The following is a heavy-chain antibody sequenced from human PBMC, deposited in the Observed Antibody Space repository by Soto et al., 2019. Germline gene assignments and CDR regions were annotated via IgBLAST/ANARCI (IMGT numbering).Heavy chain of an antibody. J-gene: IGHJ5*02. CDR1: GYTFTGYY. CDR2: INPNSGGT. V-gene: IGHV1-2*04. CDR3: ARDVEDNWFDP. Sequence: QVQLVQSGAEVKKPGASVKVSCKASGYTFTGYYMHWVRQAPGQGLEWMGWINPNSGGTNYVQKFQGWVTMTRDTSISTAYMELSRLRSDDTAVYYCARDVEDNWFDPWGQGTLVTVSS. D-gene: IGHD3-3*01.